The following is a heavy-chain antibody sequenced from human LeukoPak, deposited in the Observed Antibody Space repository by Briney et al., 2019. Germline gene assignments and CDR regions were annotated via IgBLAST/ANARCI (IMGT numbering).Heavy chain of an antibody. V-gene: IGHV3-30-3*01. CDR1: GFTFSSYA. D-gene: IGHD5-18*01. CDR2: ISYDGSNK. CDR3: AREVDTDLEYFQH. Sequence: GRSLTLSCAASGFTFSSYAMHWVRQAPGKGLEWVAVISYDGSNKYYADSVKGRFTIARDNSKNTLYLQMNSLRAEDTAVNYCAREVDTDLEYFQHWGQGTLVTVSS. J-gene: IGHJ1*01.